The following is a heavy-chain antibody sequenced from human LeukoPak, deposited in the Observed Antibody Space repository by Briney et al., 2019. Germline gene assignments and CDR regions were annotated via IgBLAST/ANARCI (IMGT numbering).Heavy chain of an antibody. J-gene: IGHJ4*02. D-gene: IGHD5-12*01. CDR1: GASISGSGYY. Sequence: SETLSLTCTVSGASISGSGYYWGWIRQPPGKGLEWIGNIYDSGSTYYNASLQSRVTISIDTSKNQFSLKLSSVTAADTAVYYCARVFSSSGGYDWDYWGQGTLVTVSS. CDR3: ARVFSSSGGYDWDY. CDR2: IYDSGST. V-gene: IGHV4-39*07.